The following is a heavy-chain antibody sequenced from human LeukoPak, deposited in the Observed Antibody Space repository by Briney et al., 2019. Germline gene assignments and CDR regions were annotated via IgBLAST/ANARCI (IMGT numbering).Heavy chain of an antibody. CDR1: GGSISGYY. CDR2: FYTTGST. Sequence: SETLSLTCTVSGGSISGYYWSWLRQPAGKGLEWIGRFYTTGSTHYNPSLKSRVTMSVDTSKNQFSLKLSSVTAADTAVYYCAREAYYYYHMDVWGKGTTVTVSS. V-gene: IGHV4-4*07. CDR3: AREAYYYYHMDV. J-gene: IGHJ6*03.